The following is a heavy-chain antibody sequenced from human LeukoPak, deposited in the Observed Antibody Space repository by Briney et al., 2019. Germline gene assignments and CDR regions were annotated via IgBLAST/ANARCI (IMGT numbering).Heavy chain of an antibody. CDR2: IKQDGSEK. Sequence: PGGSLRLSCAASGFTFSSYWMSWVRQAPGKGLEWVANIKQDGSEKYYVDSVKGRFTISRDNSKNTLYLQMNSLRAEDTAVYYCAKDRGYGSGSYETSGIYWGQGTLVTVSS. CDR3: AKDRGYGSGSYETSGIY. V-gene: IGHV3-7*01. CDR1: GFTFSSYW. D-gene: IGHD3-10*01. J-gene: IGHJ4*02.